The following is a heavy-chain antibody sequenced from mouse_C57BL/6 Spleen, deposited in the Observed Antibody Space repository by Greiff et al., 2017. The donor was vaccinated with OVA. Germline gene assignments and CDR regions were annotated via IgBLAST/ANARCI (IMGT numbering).Heavy chain of an antibody. CDR1: GYTFTSYW. D-gene: IGHD2-4*01. J-gene: IGHJ3*01. Sequence: VQLQQPGAELVRPGSSVKLSCKASGYTFTSYWMHWVKQRPIQGLEWIGNIDPSDSETHYNQKFKDKATLTVDKSSSTAYMQLSSLTSEDSAVYYCARRNYDYGGFAYWGQGTLVTVSA. CDR2: IDPSDSET. V-gene: IGHV1-52*01. CDR3: ARRNYDYGGFAY.